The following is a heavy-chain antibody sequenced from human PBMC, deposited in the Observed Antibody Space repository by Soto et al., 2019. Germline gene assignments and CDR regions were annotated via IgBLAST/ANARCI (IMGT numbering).Heavy chain of an antibody. J-gene: IGHJ6*02. D-gene: IGHD3-3*01. Sequence: EVQLVESGGGLVQPGGSLKLSCAASGFTFSGSAMHWVRQASGKGLEWVGRSRSKANSYATAYAASVKGRLTISRDDSKNTAYLQMNSLKTEDTAVYYCTRHPPEWFYGMDVWGQGTTVTVSS. V-gene: IGHV3-73*01. CDR1: GFTFSGSA. CDR2: SRSKANSYAT. CDR3: TRHPPEWFYGMDV.